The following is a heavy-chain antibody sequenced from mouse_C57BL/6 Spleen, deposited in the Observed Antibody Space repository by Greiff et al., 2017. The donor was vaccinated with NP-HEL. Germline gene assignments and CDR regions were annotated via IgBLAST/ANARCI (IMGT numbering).Heavy chain of an antibody. V-gene: IGHV1-15*01. J-gene: IGHJ3*01. Sequence: QVQLKQSGAELVRPGASVTLSCKASGYTFTDYEMHWVKQTPVHGLEWIGAIDPETGGTAYNQKFKGKAIRTADKSSSTAYMELRSLTSEDSAVYYCTNWDWFAYWGQGTLVTVSA. CDR1: GYTFTDYE. CDR2: IDPETGGT. D-gene: IGHD4-1*01. CDR3: TNWDWFAY.